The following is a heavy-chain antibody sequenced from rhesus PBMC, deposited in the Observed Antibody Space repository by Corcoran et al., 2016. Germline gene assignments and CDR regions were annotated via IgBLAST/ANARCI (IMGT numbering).Heavy chain of an antibody. CDR2: ISNTCHTI. CDR1: GFTFGDYA. D-gene: IGHD4-29*01. V-gene: IGHV3-7*01. Sequence: EAQLVESGGGLVQPGGSLRLSCAASGFTFGDYARHWVRQAPEQRLGWVSTISNTCHTIDYVDVSKGRFTVSRDNAKNSLSLQMNSLRAEDTAVYYCVIDDYGRDWGQGVLVSVSS. J-gene: IGHJ4*01. CDR3: VIDDYGRD.